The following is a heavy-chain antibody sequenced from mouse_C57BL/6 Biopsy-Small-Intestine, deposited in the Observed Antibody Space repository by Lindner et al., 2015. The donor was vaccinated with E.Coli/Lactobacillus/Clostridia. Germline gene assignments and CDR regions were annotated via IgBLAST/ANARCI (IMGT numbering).Heavy chain of an antibody. V-gene: IGHV1-20*01. Sequence: VQLQESGPELVKPGDSVKMSCKASGYSFTGYFMNWVMQSHGKSLEWIRRFNPYNGDTFYNQKFKGKATLTVDKSSSTAHMELRSLTSEDSAVYYCARILDAYYVDYYAMDYWGQGTSVTVSS. J-gene: IGHJ4*01. CDR2: FNPYNGDT. CDR1: GYSFTGYF. CDR3: ARILDAYYVDYYAMDY. D-gene: IGHD2-3*01.